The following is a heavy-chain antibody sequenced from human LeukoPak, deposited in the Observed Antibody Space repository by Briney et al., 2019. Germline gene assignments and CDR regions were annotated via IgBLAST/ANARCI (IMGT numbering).Heavy chain of an antibody. CDR3: ARGRVGLIRGSCYFDY. CDR1: GGSISSYY. Sequence: SETLSLTCTVSGGSISSYYWSWIRQPPGKGLEWIGYIYYSGSTNYNPSLKSRVTISVDTSKNQFSLKLSSVTAADTAVYYCARGRVGLIRGSCYFDYWGQGTLVTVSS. CDR2: IYYSGST. V-gene: IGHV4-59*12. D-gene: IGHD2-15*01. J-gene: IGHJ4*02.